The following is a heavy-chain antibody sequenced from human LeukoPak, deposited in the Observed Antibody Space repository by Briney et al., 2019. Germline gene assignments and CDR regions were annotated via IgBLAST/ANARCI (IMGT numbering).Heavy chain of an antibody. CDR1: GYTFTGYY. CDR3: ARGAGRLGELSISQYDY. V-gene: IGHV1-69*13. Sequence: GASVKVSCKASGYTFTGYYMHWVRQAPGQGLEWMGGIIPIFGTANYAQKFQGRVTITADESTSTAYMELSSLRSEDTAVYYCARGAGRLGELSISQYDYWGQGTLVTVSS. CDR2: IIPIFGTA. D-gene: IGHD3-16*02. J-gene: IGHJ4*02.